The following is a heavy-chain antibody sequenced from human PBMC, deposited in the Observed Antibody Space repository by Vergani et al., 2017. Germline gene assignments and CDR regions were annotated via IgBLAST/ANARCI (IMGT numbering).Heavy chain of an antibody. Sequence: EVMLVQSGAEVKKPGESLKISCKYSESSFISNEIAWVRQMSGKGLQWMGNINPIDSKIAYSPSFQGRAIMSLDKYLRTAYLQWSSLKASDTATCYCAKSHELWSLYSSYNWFGPWGQGSQVSFPS. J-gene: IGHJ5*02. D-gene: IGHD3-3*01. CDR3: AKSHELWSLYSSYNWFGP. CDR2: INPIDSKI. CDR1: ESSFISNE. V-gene: IGHV5-51*03.